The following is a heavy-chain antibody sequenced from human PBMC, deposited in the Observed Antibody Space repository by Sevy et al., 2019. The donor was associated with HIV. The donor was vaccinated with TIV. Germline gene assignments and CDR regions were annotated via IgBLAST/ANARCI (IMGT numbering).Heavy chain of an antibody. D-gene: IGHD2-15*01. CDR2: ISGDGSVT. J-gene: IGHJ4*02. Sequence: GGSLRLSCEASGFTFSNYHMNWVRQAPRKGLEWVSAISGDGSVTYYADSVKGRFTISRDNSKNTVYLQTNSLRAEDTAIYYCAESDYSRWTDYWGQGTLVTVSS. V-gene: IGHV3-23*01. CDR1: GFTFSNYH. CDR3: AESDYSRWTDY.